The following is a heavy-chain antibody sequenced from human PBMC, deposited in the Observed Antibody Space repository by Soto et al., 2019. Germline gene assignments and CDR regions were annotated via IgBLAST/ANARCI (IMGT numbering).Heavy chain of an antibody. J-gene: IGHJ5*02. CDR3: AKSRYSDSSGDVYDH. Sequence: LRLSCAASAFTFDNYAMSWVRQAPGKGLEWVSGMGGSGRTTYYADSVKGRFTISRDNSNNTLFLQRNSLRAEDTAVYYCAKSRYSDSSGDVYDHWGQGTLVTVSS. D-gene: IGHD3-22*01. V-gene: IGHV3-23*01. CDR1: AFTFDNYA. CDR2: MGGSGRTT.